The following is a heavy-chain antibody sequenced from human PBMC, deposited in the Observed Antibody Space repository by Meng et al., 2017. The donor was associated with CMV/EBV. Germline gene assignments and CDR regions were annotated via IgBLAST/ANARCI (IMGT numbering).Heavy chain of an antibody. Sequence: EVHLVGLGGGLVKSGGSLSLSCAAYGFTFSSYSMNWVRQAPGKGLEWVSSISSSSSYIYYADSVKGRFTISRDNAKNSLYLQMNSLRAEDTAVYYCARDSSSWYCDYWGQGTLVTVSS. V-gene: IGHV3-21*01. CDR3: ARDSSSWYCDY. D-gene: IGHD6-13*01. CDR2: ISSSSSYI. CDR1: GFTFSSYS. J-gene: IGHJ4*02.